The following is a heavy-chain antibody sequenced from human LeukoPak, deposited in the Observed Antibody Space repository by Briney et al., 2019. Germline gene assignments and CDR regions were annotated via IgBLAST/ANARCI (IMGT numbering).Heavy chain of an antibody. CDR1: GGSFSGYY. CDR2: INHSGST. D-gene: IGHD3-22*01. CDR3: ASPTPYYNDSSGLPEH. J-gene: IGHJ1*01. V-gene: IGHV4-34*01. Sequence: PSETLSLTCAVYGGSFSGYYWSWIRQPPGKGLEWIGEINHSGSTNYNPSLKSRVTISVDTSKNQFSLKLSSVTAADTAVYYCASPTPYYNDSSGLPEHWGQGTLVTVSS.